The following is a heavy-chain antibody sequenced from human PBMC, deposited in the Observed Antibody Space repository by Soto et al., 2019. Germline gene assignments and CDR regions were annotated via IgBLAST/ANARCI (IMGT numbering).Heavy chain of an antibody. J-gene: IGHJ3*02. CDR2: INPNSGGT. V-gene: IGHV1-2*04. CDR1: GYTFTGYY. D-gene: IGHD6-19*01. Sequence: ASVKVSCKASGYTFTGYYMHWVRRAPGQGLEWMGWINPNSGGTNYAQKFRGWVTMTRDTSISTAYMELSRLRSDDTAVYYCARWPGAVAAADAFDIWGQGTMVTVSS. CDR3: ARWPGAVAAADAFDI.